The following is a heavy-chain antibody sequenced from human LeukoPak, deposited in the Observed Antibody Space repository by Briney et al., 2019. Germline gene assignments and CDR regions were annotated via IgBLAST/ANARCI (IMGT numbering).Heavy chain of an antibody. CDR3: ARTIYDILTGYFDY. J-gene: IGHJ4*02. Sequence: ASVKVSCKASGYTFTSYAIHWVRQAPGQRLEWMGWINAGNGNTKYSQKFQGRVTITKDTSASTAYMELSSLRSEDTAVYYCARTIYDILTGYFDYWGQGTLVTVSS. V-gene: IGHV1-3*01. CDR2: INAGNGNT. D-gene: IGHD3-9*01. CDR1: GYTFTSYA.